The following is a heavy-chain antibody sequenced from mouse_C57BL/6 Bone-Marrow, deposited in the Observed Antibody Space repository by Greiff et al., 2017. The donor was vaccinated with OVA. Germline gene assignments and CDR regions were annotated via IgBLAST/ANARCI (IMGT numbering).Heavy chain of an antibody. Sequence: QLQQPGAELVMPGASVKLSCKASGYTFTSYWMHWVKQRPGQGLEWIGEIDPSDSYTNYNQKFKGKSTLTVDKSSSTAYMQLSSLTSEDSAVYYCARRGGYTFYYFDYWGQGTTLTVSS. J-gene: IGHJ2*01. D-gene: IGHD3-1*01. CDR2: IDPSDSYT. CDR1: GYTFTSYW. V-gene: IGHV1-69*01. CDR3: ARRGGYTFYYFDY.